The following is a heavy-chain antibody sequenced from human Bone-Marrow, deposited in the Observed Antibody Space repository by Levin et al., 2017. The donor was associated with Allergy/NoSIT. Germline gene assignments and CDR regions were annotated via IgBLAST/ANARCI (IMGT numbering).Heavy chain of an antibody. J-gene: IGHJ1*01. CDR2: ITASDSSA. CDR1: GFTFSVYG. V-gene: IGHV3-48*02. CDR3: ARGGSGGWSDQFFRT. Sequence: GESLKISCAASGFTFSVYGMNWVRQAPGKGLEWVSYITASDSSALYADSVKGRFTISRDNAKNSVYLQMNSLRDEDTAIYYCARGGSGGWSDQFFRTWGQGTLVTVSS. D-gene: IGHD6-19*01.